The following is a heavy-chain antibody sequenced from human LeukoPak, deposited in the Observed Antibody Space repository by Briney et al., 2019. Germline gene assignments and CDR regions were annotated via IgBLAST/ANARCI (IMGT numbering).Heavy chain of an antibody. V-gene: IGHV4-4*07. CDR1: GGSISSYY. Sequence: SETLSLTWTVSGGSISSYYWSWIRQPAGKGLVWIGRIYTSGSTNYNPSLKSRVTMSVDTSKNQFSLKLSPVTAADTAVYYCARVSVSQRGLGFDYWGQGTLVTASS. CDR2: IYTSGST. CDR3: ARVSVSQRGLGFDY. D-gene: IGHD6-25*01. J-gene: IGHJ4*02.